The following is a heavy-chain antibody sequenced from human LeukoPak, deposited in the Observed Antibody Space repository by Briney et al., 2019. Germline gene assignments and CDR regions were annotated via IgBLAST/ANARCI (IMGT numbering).Heavy chain of an antibody. CDR2: INPNSGGT. V-gene: IGHV1-2*02. Sequence: ASVKVSCKDSGYTFTGHYMHWVRQAPGQGLEWMGWINPNSGGTNYAQKFQGRVTMTRDTSITTGYMELSRLRSDDTAVYYCYGGTEYFQHWGQGTLVTVSS. D-gene: IGHD4-17*01. CDR1: GYTFTGHY. J-gene: IGHJ1*01. CDR3: YGGTEYFQH.